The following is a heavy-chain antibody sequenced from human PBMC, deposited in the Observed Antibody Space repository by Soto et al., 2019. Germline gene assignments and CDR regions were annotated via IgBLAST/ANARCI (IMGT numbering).Heavy chain of an antibody. D-gene: IGHD3-10*01. CDR1: GFTFDDYA. Sequence: EVQLVESGGGLVQPGRSLRLSCAASGFTFDDYAMHWVRQAPGKGLEWVSGISWNSGSIGDADSVKGRITISRDNAKNSLYLQMNSLRAEDTALYYCAKDITMVREGFAYWGQGTLVTVSS. V-gene: IGHV3-9*01. CDR3: AKDITMVREGFAY. J-gene: IGHJ4*02. CDR2: ISWNSGSI.